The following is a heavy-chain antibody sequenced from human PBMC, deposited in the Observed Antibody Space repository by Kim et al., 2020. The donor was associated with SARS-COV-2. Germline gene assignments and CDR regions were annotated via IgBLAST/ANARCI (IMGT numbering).Heavy chain of an antibody. D-gene: IGHD6-19*01. CDR3: TRGCESGWSPCFDS. CDR1: GYIFTNYD. J-gene: IGHJ4*02. CDR2: MDANTGHS. V-gene: IGHV1-8*01. Sequence: ASVKVSCKASGYIFTNYDINWVRQAIGQGPEWMGYMDANTGHSVYAQKFQGRVTMTRTSSINTAYMELNRLNSDDTAVYYCTRGCESGWSPCFDSWAQGT.